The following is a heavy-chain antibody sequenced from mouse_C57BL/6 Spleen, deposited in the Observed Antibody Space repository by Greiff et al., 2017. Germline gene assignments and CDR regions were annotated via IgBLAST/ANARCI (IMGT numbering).Heavy chain of an antibody. CDR2: IWSGGST. D-gene: IGHD4-1*01. CDR3: AGNSGTGYYFDY. J-gene: IGHJ2*01. V-gene: IGHV2-2*01. Sequence: VMLVESGPGLVQPSQSLSITCTVSGFSLTSYGVHWVRQSPGKGLEWLGVIWSGGSTDYNAAFISRLSISKDNSKSQVFFKMNSLQADDAAIDYCAGNSGTGYYFDYWGQGTTRTVSS. CDR1: GFSLTSYG.